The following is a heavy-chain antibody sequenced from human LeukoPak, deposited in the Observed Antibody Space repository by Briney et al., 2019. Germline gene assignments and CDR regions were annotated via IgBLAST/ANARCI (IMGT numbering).Heavy chain of an antibody. CDR2: INPNTGGA. Sequence: ASVKVSCKASGYIFTAHYIHWLRRAPGQGLEWMGQINPNTGGANYAQNFQGRVAMMRDTSISTVYMELSSLRSDDTAVYYCARGERYGVYDYFGYWGQGALVTVSS. V-gene: IGHV1-2*06. J-gene: IGHJ4*02. D-gene: IGHD5/OR15-5a*01. CDR1: GYIFTAHY. CDR3: ARGERYGVYDYFGY.